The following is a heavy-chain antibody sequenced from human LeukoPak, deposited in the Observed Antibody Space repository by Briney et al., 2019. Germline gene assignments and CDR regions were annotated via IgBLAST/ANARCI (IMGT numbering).Heavy chain of an antibody. J-gene: IGHJ2*01. CDR1: GFTFSSYG. D-gene: IGHD5-18*01. V-gene: IGHV3-30*18. CDR3: AKDVDTAMVNNNWYFDL. Sequence: PGGSLRLSCAASGFTFSSYGMHWVRQAPGKGLEWAAVISYDGSNKYYADSVKGRFTISRDNSKNTLYLQMNSLRAEDTAVYYCAKDVDTAMVNNNWYFDLWGRGTLVTVSS. CDR2: ISYDGSNK.